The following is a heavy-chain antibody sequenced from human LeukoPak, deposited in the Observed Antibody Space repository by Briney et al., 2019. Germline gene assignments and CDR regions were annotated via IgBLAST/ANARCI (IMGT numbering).Heavy chain of an antibody. CDR1: GYSFTSYW. CDR2: IYPGDSDT. D-gene: IGHD2-2*01. CDR3: ARTPLGYCSSTSCYSDY. J-gene: IGHJ4*02. Sequence: GESLKISCKGSGYSFTSYWIGCVRQMPGKGLEWMGIIYPGDSDTRYSPSFQGQVTISADKSISTAYLQWSSLKASDTAMYYCARTPLGYCSSTSCYSDYWGQGTLVTVSS. V-gene: IGHV5-51*01.